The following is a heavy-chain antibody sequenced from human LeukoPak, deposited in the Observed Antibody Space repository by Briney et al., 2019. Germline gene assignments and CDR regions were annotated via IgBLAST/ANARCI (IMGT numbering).Heavy chain of an antibody. Sequence: RPGGSLRLSCAASGFTFDDYAMHWVRQAPGKGLEWVSLISGDGGSTYYADSVKGRFTISRDNSKNTLYLQMNSLRAEDTAVYCCAKKPSSGYYYIDYWGQGTLVTVSS. D-gene: IGHD3-22*01. CDR1: GFTFDDYA. CDR2: ISGDGGST. CDR3: AKKPSSGYYYIDY. J-gene: IGHJ4*02. V-gene: IGHV3-43*02.